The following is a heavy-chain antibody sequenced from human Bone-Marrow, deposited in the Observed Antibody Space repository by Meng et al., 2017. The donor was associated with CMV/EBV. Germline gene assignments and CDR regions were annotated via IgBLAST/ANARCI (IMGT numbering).Heavy chain of an antibody. V-gene: IGHV3-23*01. CDR2: ISGSGGST. CDR1: GFTFSSYA. J-gene: IGHJ4*02. CDR3: AKGYYDFWSGYFDY. D-gene: IGHD3-3*01. Sequence: CAASGFTFSSYAMSWVRQAPGKGLEWVSAISGSGGSTYYADSVKGRFTISRDNSKNTLYLQMNSLRAEDTAVYYCAKGYYDFWSGYFDYWGQGTLVTVS.